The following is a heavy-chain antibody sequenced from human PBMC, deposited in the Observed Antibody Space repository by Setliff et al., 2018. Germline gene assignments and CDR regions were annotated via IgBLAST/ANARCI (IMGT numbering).Heavy chain of an antibody. J-gene: IGHJ4*02. CDR1: GLTFSSDA. CDR2: ISSNSGGEI. V-gene: IGHV3-23*05. D-gene: IGHD6-25*01. Sequence: GGSLRLSCAASGLTFSSDAMTWVRQTPGKGLEWVSVISSNSGGEIHYADSVKGRFTISRDNPRSTLYLQMNSLRAEDTALYYCANYEQRPRNLDYWGQGTLVTVSS. CDR3: ANYEQRPRNLDY.